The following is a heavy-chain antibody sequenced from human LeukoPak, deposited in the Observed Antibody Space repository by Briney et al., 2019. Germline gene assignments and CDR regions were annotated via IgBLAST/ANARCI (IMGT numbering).Heavy chain of an antibody. CDR3: ARDRPYYYDSSGYYWCFDY. Sequence: ASVKVSSKASGYTFTSYGISWVRQAPGQGLEWMGWISAYNGNTNYAQKLQGRVTMTTDTSTSTAYMELRSLRSDDTAVYYCARDRPYYYDSSGYYWCFDYWGQGTLVTVSS. J-gene: IGHJ4*02. CDR1: GYTFTSYG. CDR2: ISAYNGNT. D-gene: IGHD3-22*01. V-gene: IGHV1-18*01.